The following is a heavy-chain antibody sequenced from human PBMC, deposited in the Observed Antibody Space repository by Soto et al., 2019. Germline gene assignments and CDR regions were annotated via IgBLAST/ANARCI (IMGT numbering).Heavy chain of an antibody. V-gene: IGHV3-64*01. CDR3: ARDRCTNGVCYAPSDD. J-gene: IGHJ1*01. Sequence: PGGSLRLSCATSGFIFSTYAMHWVRQAPGKGLEYVSAISSNGRSTYYANSVKGRFTISRDNSKNTLYLQMDSLRAEDMAVYYCARDRCTNGVCYAPSDDWGQGTLVTVSS. D-gene: IGHD2-8*01. CDR2: ISSNGRST. CDR1: GFIFSTYA.